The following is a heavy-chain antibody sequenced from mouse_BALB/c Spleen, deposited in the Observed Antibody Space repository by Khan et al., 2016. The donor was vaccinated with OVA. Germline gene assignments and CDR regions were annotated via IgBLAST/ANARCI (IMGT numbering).Heavy chain of an antibody. Sequence: EVQLQESGPELVKPGASAKISCKASGYTFTDFNLDWVRQSQGRSLEWIGYIFPNSGDTGYNQKFKTKATLTVDTSSSTAYIELRSLTSEDSAVYYCVRSGYGSFGFWGQGTLVTVSA. J-gene: IGHJ3*01. CDR2: IFPNSGDT. D-gene: IGHD1-2*01. CDR1: GYTFTDFN. CDR3: VRSGYGSFGF. V-gene: IGHV1S29*02.